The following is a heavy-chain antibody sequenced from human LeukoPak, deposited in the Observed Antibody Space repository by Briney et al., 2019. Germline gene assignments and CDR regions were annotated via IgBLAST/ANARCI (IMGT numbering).Heavy chain of an antibody. CDR1: GYTFTGYY. CDR3: ARDSPITDCSGGSCYSYGFDP. CDR2: INPNSGGT. Sequence: GASVKVSCKASGYTFTGYYTHWVRQAPGQGLEWMGWINPNSGGTNYAQKFQGWVTMTRDTSISTAYMELSRLRSDDTAVYYCARDSPITDCSGGSCYSYGFDPWGQGTLVTVSS. D-gene: IGHD2-15*01. J-gene: IGHJ5*02. V-gene: IGHV1-2*04.